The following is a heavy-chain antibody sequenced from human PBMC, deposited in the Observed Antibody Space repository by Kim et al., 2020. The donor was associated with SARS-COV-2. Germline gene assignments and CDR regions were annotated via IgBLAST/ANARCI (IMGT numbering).Heavy chain of an antibody. Sequence: GGSLRLSCATSGYTFRDDYMSWIRQAPGKGLEWISYISSSGGTTYYTDSVKGRFTISRDNAKNSLYLQMNSLRAEDTAVYYCARVKRSSTWSTKNEYFQHWGQGTLVTVSS. D-gene: IGHD6-13*01. V-gene: IGHV3-11*01. CDR2: ISSSGGTT. J-gene: IGHJ1*01. CDR1: GYTFRDDY. CDR3: ARVKRSSTWSTKNEYFQH.